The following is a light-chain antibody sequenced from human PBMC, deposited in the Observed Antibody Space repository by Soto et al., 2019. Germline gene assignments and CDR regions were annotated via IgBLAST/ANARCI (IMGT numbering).Light chain of an antibody. Sequence: QAVVTQPPSVSGAPGQRVTISCTESSSNIGAGYDVHWYQQLPGTAPKLLIYGNSNRPSGVPDRFSGSMSGTSASLAITGLHAEDEADYYCQSYDSSLTGWVFGGGTNLTVL. J-gene: IGLJ3*02. CDR3: QSYDSSLTGWV. CDR2: GNS. CDR1: SSNIGAGYD. V-gene: IGLV1-40*01.